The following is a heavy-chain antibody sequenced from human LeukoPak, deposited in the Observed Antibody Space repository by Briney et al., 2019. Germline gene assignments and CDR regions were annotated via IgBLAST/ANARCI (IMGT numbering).Heavy chain of an antibody. J-gene: IGHJ4*02. D-gene: IGHD2-21*02. CDR3: AKDLGEVEYCGGDCYSGLVDY. V-gene: IGHV3-30*18. CDR2: ISYDGSNK. Sequence: GGSLRLSCAASGFTFSSYGMHWVRQAPGKGLEGVAVISYDGSNKYYADSVKGRFTISRDDSKNTLYLQMNSLRAEDTAVYYCAKDLGEVEYCGGDCYSGLVDYWGQGTLVTVSS. CDR1: GFTFSSYG.